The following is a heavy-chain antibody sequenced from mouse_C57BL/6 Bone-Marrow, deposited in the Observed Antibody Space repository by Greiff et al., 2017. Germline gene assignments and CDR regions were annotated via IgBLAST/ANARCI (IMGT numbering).Heavy chain of an antibody. Sequence: EVQLQQSGAELVRPGASVKLSCTASGFNIKDDYMHWVKQRPEQGLEWIGWIDPENGDTEYASKFQGKATITADTSSNTAYLQLSSLTSEDTAVYYCTTLIYPMFAYWGQGTLVTVSA. D-gene: IGHD2-1*01. J-gene: IGHJ3*01. CDR2: IDPENGDT. CDR3: TTLIYPMFAY. CDR1: GFNIKDDY. V-gene: IGHV14-4*01.